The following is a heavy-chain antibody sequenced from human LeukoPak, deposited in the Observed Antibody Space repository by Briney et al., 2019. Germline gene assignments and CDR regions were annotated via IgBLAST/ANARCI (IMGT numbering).Heavy chain of an antibody. V-gene: IGHV3-9*01. CDR3: AKSSGDSYFDY. Sequence: GRSLRLSCSASGFTFDDFAMHWVRQAPGKGLEWVSRISWNSGIIDYVDSVKDRFTISRDNAKNSLYLQMNSLRPEDTALYYCAKSSGDSYFDYWGQGTLVTVSS. CDR2: ISWNSGII. CDR1: GFTFDDFA. D-gene: IGHD3-10*01. J-gene: IGHJ4*02.